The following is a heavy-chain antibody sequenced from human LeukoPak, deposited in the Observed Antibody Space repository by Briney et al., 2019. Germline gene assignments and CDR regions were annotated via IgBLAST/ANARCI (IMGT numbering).Heavy chain of an antibody. CDR3: ARGRIAARLFDY. J-gene: IGHJ4*02. CDR1: GYAFTGYY. V-gene: IGHV1-2*02. CDR2: INPNSGGT. D-gene: IGHD6-6*01. Sequence: ASVKVSCKASGYAFTGYYMHWVRQAPGQGLEWMGWINPNSGGTNYAQKFQGRVTMTRDTSISTAYMELSRLRSDDTAVYYCARGRIAARLFDYWGQGTLVTVSS.